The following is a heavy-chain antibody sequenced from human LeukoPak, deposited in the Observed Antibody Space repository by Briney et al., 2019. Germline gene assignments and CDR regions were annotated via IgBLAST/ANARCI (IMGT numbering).Heavy chain of an antibody. CDR2: IYYSDSGQM. Sequence: SETLSLTCTVSGGSISGSSCYWGWLRQSPGRGREWIGSIYYSDSGQMFYNPSLKSRVTMSADTSKNQFSPRVTSVTAADTAVYYCARRPPALGAFDIWGQGTMVSVSS. CDR1: GGSISGSSCY. V-gene: IGHV4-39*01. CDR3: ARRPPALGAFDI. J-gene: IGHJ3*02.